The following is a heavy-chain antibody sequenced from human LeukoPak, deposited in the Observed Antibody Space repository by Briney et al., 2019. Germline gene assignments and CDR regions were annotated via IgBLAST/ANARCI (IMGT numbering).Heavy chain of an antibody. CDR1: GFPFSVYE. CDR2: IASSGTTT. J-gene: IGHJ4*02. D-gene: IGHD2-8*01. V-gene: IGHV3-48*03. CDR3: AKDTSIGRYCTNGVCSPFDY. Sequence: TGGSLRLSCAVSGFPFSVYEMNWVRQAPGKGLEWVSNIASSGTTTYYAESVKGRFSISRDNAKSSLYLQMNSLRAEDTALYYCAKDTSIGRYCTNGVCSPFDYWGQGTLVTVSS.